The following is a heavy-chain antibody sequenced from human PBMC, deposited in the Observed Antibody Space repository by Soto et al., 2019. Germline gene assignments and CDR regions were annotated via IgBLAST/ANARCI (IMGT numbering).Heavy chain of an antibody. V-gene: IGHV4-61*03. CDR3: ARVHSDWFDP. D-gene: IGHD3-10*01. CDR2: ISYSGST. Sequence: SETLSLTCTVSGGSVSSGGYFWSWIRQPPGKGLEWIGYISYSGSTKYNPSLESRVTISVDTSNKNFSLKLASVTAADTAVYYCARVHSDWFDPWGQGTLVTVS. CDR1: GGSVSSGGYF. J-gene: IGHJ5*02.